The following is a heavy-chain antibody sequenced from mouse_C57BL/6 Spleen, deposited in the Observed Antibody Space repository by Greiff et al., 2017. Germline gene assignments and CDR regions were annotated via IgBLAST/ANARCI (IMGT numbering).Heavy chain of an antibody. CDR3: ARSEDWDAMDY. Sequence: QVHVKQSGAELARPGASVKLSCKASGYTFTSYGISWVKQRTGQGLEWIGEIYPRSGNTYYNEKFKGKATLTADKSSSTAYMELRSLTSEDSAVYFCARSEDWDAMDYWGQGTSVTVSS. CDR1: GYTFTSYG. J-gene: IGHJ4*01. D-gene: IGHD4-1*01. V-gene: IGHV1-81*01. CDR2: IYPRSGNT.